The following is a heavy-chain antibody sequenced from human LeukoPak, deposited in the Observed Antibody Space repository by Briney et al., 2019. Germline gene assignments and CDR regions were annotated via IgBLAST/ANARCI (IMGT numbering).Heavy chain of an antibody. J-gene: IGHJ3*02. D-gene: IGHD5-18*01. CDR1: RFTFSNYK. CDR2: ISTSGSYI. CDR3: ARDRGYSYGSYDAFDM. V-gene: IGHV3-21*01. Sequence: PGGSLRLSCTASRFTFSNYKMNWVRQAPGKGLEWVSSISTSGSYIYYADSFKGRFTISRDNAKSSLFLHMNSLRVEDTAVYYCARDRGYSYGSYDAFDMWGQGTMVTVSS.